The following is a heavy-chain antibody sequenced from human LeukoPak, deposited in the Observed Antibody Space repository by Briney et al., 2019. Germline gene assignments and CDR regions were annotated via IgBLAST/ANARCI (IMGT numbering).Heavy chain of an antibody. CDR2: IYQSGST. CDR1: GYSINSGYSYY. CDR3: ARVEGGSYVNY. D-gene: IGHD1-26*01. J-gene: IGHJ4*02. V-gene: IGHV4-38-2*02. Sequence: SETLSLTCTVSGYSINSGYSYYWGWIRQPPGKGLEWIWNIYQSGSTYYNPSLKSRVTISVDTSKNQFSLSLSSVTAADTAVYYCARVEGGSYVNYWGQGTLVTVSS.